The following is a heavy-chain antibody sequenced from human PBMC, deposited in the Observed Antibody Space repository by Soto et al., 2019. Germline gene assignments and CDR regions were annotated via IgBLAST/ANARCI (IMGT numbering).Heavy chain of an antibody. CDR1: GFIFSDYA. Sequence: QVQLVESGGGVVQPGRSLRLSCAASGFIFSDYAMHWVRQAPCKGLAWGAVISYGGDNKYYADSVRGRFAISRDNLKNTLYLQMNSLNPEDTAVYHCAKARHITSWHGVEAEFWGQGNLVTVSS. J-gene: IGHJ4*02. V-gene: IGHV3-30*09. CDR3: AKARHITSWHGVEAEF. D-gene: IGHD6-13*01. CDR2: ISYGGDNK.